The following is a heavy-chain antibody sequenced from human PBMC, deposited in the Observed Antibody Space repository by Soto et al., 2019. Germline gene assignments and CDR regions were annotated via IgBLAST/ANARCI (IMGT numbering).Heavy chain of an antibody. CDR1: GGSISSSSYY. D-gene: IGHD3-16*01. CDR3: ARGLDVYAF. J-gene: IGHJ3*01. V-gene: IGHV4-39*01. Sequence: SETLSLTCTVSGGSISSSSYYWGWIRQSPGKGLEWIGSIYYSGSTYYNPSLKSRVTISVDTSKNQFSLKLSSVTAADTAVYYCARGLDVYAFWGQGTMV. CDR2: IYYSGST.